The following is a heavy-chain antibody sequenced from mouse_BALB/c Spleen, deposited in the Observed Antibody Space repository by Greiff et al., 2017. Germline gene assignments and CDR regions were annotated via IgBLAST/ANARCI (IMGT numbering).Heavy chain of an antibody. CDR3: ARGGRGFAY. CDR2: ISYSGST. Sequence: EVKLQESGPGLVKPSQSLSLTCTVTGYSITSDYAWNWIRQFPGNKLEWMGYISYSGSTSYNPSPKSRISITRDTSKNQFFLQLHSVTTEDTATYYCARGGRGFAYWGQGTLVTVSA. D-gene: IGHD3-3*01. CDR1: GYSITSDYA. J-gene: IGHJ3*01. V-gene: IGHV3-2*02.